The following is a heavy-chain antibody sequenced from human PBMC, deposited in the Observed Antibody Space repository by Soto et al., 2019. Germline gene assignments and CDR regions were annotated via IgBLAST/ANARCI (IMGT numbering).Heavy chain of an antibody. V-gene: IGHV1-2*04. D-gene: IGHD2-2*01. J-gene: IGHJ3*02. CDR2: INPYSGGT. Sequence: ASVKVSCKASGYTFTDYYVHWVRQAPGQGLGWMGWINPYSGGTNYAQEFQGWVTMTRDTSISTAYMELSRLRAEDTAVYYCARDRGYPDSFDIWGQGTMVTVSS. CDR1: GYTFTDYY. CDR3: ARDRGYPDSFDI.